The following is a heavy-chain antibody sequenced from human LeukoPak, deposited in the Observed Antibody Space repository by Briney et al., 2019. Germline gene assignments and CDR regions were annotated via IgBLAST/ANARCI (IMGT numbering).Heavy chain of an antibody. D-gene: IGHD3-10*01. V-gene: IGHV4-34*01. CDR3: ARTSLGGAWFDP. CDR2: INHSGST. Sequence: WETLSLTCAVYGGSLSGYYWSWIRQPSGKGLEWIGEINHSGSTNYNPSLKSRVTISVDTSKNQFSLKLSSVTAADTAVYYCARTSLGGAWFDPWGQGTLVTVSS. J-gene: IGHJ5*02. CDR1: GGSLSGYY.